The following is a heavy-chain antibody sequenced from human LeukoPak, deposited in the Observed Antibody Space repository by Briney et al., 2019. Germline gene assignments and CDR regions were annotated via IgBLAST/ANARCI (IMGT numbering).Heavy chain of an antibody. D-gene: IGHD6-19*01. J-gene: IGHJ4*02. V-gene: IGHV1-69*10. CDR3: ARDRPYTGGWRGFDY. CDR1: GGTFSRYA. CDR2: IIPMFGIA. Sequence: ASVKVSCKASGGTFSRYAISWVRQAPGQGLEWMGGIIPMFGIANYAQKFQGRVTITADKSTSTAYMEMSSLRSEDTAVYYCARDRPYTGGWRGFDYWGQGALVTVSP.